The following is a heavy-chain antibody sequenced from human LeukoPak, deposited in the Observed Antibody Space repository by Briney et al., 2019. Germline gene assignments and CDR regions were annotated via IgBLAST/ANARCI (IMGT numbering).Heavy chain of an antibody. CDR1: GGSFSGYY. D-gene: IGHD6-6*01. CDR3: ATSGGPLNWFDP. V-gene: IGHV4-34*01. J-gene: IGHJ5*02. Sequence: SETLSLTCAVYGGSFSGYYWSWIRQPPGKVLEWIGEINHSGSTNYNPSLKSRVTISVDTSKNQFSLRLSSLTAADTAVYYCATSGGPLNWFDPWGQGTLVTVSS. CDR2: INHSGST.